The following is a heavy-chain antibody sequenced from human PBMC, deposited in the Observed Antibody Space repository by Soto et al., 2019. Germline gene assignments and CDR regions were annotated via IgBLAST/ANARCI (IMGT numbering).Heavy chain of an antibody. CDR2: IIPIFGTA. CDR1: GGTFSSYA. CDR3: ACIPEPRDSSGYNYYFDY. V-gene: IGHV1-69*06. D-gene: IGHD3-22*01. J-gene: IGHJ4*02. Sequence: SVKVSCKASGGTFSSYAISWVRQAPGQGLEWMGGIIPIFGTANYAQKFQGRVTITADKSTSTAYMELSSLRSEDTAVYYCACIPEPRDSSGYNYYFDYWGQGTLVTVSS.